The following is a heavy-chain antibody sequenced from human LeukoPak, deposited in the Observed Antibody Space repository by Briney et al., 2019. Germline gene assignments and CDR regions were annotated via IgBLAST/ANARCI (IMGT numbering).Heavy chain of an antibody. CDR2: IIGSGNST. J-gene: IGHJ3*02. Sequence: GGSLRLSCAASGFIFNDYGMSWVRQASGKALEWVSTIIGSGNSTYYADFVKGRFTISRDSSKNTLYLQMNSLRAEDTAVYYCASNSGYDLRDAFDIWGQGTMVTVSS. CDR1: GFIFNDYG. CDR3: ASNSGYDLRDAFDI. V-gene: IGHV3-23*01. D-gene: IGHD5-12*01.